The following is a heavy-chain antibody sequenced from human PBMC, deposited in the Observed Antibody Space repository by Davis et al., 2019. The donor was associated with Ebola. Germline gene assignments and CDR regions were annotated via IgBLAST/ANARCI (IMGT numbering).Heavy chain of an antibody. Sequence: GESLKISCKASGYSFTNYWIAWVRQMPGKGLEWVGIIYPDDSDTRYSPSFQGQVTISADKSISTAYLQWSSLKASDTAMYYCARPMVQGDFYYYYGMDVWGQGTTVTVSS. CDR2: IYPDDSDT. CDR3: ARPMVQGDFYYYYGMDV. V-gene: IGHV5-51*01. D-gene: IGHD3-10*01. CDR1: GYSFTNYW. J-gene: IGHJ6*02.